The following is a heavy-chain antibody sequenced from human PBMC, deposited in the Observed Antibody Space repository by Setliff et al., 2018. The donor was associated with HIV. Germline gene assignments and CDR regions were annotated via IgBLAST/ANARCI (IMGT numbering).Heavy chain of an antibody. Sequence: GSLRLSCAASGFTFSSYAMSWIRQAPGKGLEWVSAISGSGGSTYYADSVKGRFTISRDNAKNSLYLQMNSLRAEDTAVYYCARASYYYDSSGWVDYWGQGTLVTVSS. CDR1: GFTFSSYA. J-gene: IGHJ4*02. CDR3: ARASYYYDSSGWVDY. CDR2: ISGSGGST. D-gene: IGHD3-22*01. V-gene: IGHV3-23*01.